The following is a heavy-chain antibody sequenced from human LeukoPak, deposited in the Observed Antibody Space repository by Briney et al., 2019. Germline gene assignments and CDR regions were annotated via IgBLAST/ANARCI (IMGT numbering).Heavy chain of an antibody. Sequence: GGSLRLSCAASGFTFSSYWMTWVRQAPGKGLEWVASIKQDGSEKYYVDSVKGRFTISRDNAKNSLYLQMNSLRAEDTAVYYCARDPPLNYDFWSGYYSGAFDIWGQGTMVTVSS. CDR2: IKQDGSEK. V-gene: IGHV3-7*01. CDR3: ARDPPLNYDFWSGYYSGAFDI. CDR1: GFTFSSYW. J-gene: IGHJ3*02. D-gene: IGHD3-3*01.